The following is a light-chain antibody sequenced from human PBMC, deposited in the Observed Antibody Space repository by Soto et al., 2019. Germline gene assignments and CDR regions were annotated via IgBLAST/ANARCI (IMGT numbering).Light chain of an antibody. CDR2: AAS. V-gene: IGKV1-39*01. Sequence: DSQMTQSPSTLSASVGDRVTITCRASQSISSWLAWYQQKPGKAPKLLIYAASSLQSGVPSRFSGSGSGTDFTLTISSLQPEDFATYYCQQSYSTWTFGQGTKVDIK. CDR1: QSISSW. J-gene: IGKJ1*01. CDR3: QQSYSTWT.